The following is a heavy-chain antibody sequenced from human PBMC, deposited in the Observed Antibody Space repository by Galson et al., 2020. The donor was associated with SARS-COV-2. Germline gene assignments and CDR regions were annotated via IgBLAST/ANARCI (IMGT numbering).Heavy chain of an antibody. J-gene: IGHJ2*01. CDR3: ARRGGTVTTQHFEL. V-gene: IGHV4-39*01. D-gene: IGHD4-17*01. CDR1: GGSISTSSYF. CDR2: IYYSGTT. Sequence: SETLSLTCTASGGSISTSSYFWGRNRQPPGQGREWTGTIYYSGTTYYNPSLRSRVTIAVDTSRNQYSLKLNSVTAAATAVYYCARRGGTVTTQHFELWGRGTLVTVSS.